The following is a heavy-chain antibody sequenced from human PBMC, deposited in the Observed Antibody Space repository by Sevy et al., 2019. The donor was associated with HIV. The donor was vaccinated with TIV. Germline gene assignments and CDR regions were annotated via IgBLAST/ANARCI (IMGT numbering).Heavy chain of an antibody. J-gene: IGHJ6*03. CDR3: ARYYYDSSGYYSGTKGYYYYMDV. Sequence: SETLSLTCAVSGGSISSGGYSWSWIRQPPGKGLEWIGYIYHSGSTYYNPSLKSRVTISVDRSKNQFSLKLSSVTAADTAVYYCARYYYDSSGYYSGTKGYYYYMDVWGKGTTVIVSS. D-gene: IGHD3-22*01. CDR2: IYHSGST. CDR1: GGSISSGGYS. V-gene: IGHV4-30-2*01.